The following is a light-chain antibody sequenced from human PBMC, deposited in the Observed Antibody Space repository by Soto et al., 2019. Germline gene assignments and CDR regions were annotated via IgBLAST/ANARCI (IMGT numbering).Light chain of an antibody. CDR1: QGIRSA. V-gene: IGKV1-13*02. CDR3: QQLDREPPD. Sequence: AIQLTQSPSSLSASVGDRVTITCRASQGIRSALAWYQQKPGEAPKLLIYDASSLESGVPSRFSGSGSGTDFTLTISSLQPEDFASYYCQQLDREPPDFGGGTKVEIK. J-gene: IGKJ4*01. CDR2: DAS.